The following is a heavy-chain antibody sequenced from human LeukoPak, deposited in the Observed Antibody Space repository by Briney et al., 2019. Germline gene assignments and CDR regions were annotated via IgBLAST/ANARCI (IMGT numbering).Heavy chain of an antibody. CDR2: ISDSGGVT. D-gene: IGHD2-21*01. J-gene: IGHJ4*02. Sequence: PGGSLRLSCAASGFTFSTYAMTWVRQAPGKRLKWVSAISDSGGVTFYADSVRGRFTFSRDNSKNTLYLQMNSLSAEDTAVYYCARLGVAAHVDYWGQGTLVTVSS. V-gene: IGHV3-23*01. CDR1: GFTFSTYA. CDR3: ARLGVAAHVDY.